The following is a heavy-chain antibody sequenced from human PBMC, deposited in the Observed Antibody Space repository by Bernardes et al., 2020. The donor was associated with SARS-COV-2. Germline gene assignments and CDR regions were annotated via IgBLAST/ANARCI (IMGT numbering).Heavy chain of an antibody. CDR3: VKRRAIFERLSGNFDY. J-gene: IGHJ4*02. D-gene: IGHD3-10*01. CDR2: ISYEGSKK. CDR1: GFTFSSYA. Sequence: GGSLRLSCAASGFTFSSYAMHWVRQAPGKGLEWVAVISYEGSKKNYLDSLKGRFTISRDSSKNTLYLQMNSLRDDDTAVYYCVKRRAIFERLSGNFDYWGQGTLVTVSS. V-gene: IGHV3-30*18.